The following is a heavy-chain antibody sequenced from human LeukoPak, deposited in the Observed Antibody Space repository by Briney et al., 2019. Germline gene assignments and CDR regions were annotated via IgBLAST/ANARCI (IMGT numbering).Heavy chain of an antibody. Sequence: GGSLRPSCAASGFTFSDYYMSWVRQAPGKGLEWVSVIYSGGSTYYADSVKGRFTISRDNSKNTLYLQMNSLRAEDTAVYYCAGEISRTGAFDIWGQGTMVTVSS. D-gene: IGHD3-3*02. J-gene: IGHJ3*02. CDR3: AGEISRTGAFDI. V-gene: IGHV3-66*02. CDR2: IYSGGST. CDR1: GFTFSDYY.